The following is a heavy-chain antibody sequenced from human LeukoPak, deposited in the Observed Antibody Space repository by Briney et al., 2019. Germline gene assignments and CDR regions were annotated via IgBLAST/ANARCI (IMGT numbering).Heavy chain of an antibody. CDR3: ARFPYGAYGLDY. V-gene: IGHV4-59*08. D-gene: IGHD4-17*01. CDR2: IYYSGSS. CDR1: GVSISSYY. J-gene: IGHJ4*02. Sequence: SETLSLTCTVSGVSISSYYWNWIRQAPGKGLEWIGNIYYSGSSNYNPSLRGRVTISLDTSKNRFSLKLSSVTAADTAVYYCARFPYGAYGLDYWGQGTLVTVSS.